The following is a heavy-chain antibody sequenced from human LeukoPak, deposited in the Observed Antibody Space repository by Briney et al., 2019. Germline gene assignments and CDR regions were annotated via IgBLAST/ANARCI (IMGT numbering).Heavy chain of an antibody. CDR1: GFSLSTSGVG. CDR2: IYWDDDK. V-gene: IGHV2-5*02. J-gene: IGHJ3*02. D-gene: IGHD3-22*01. Sequence: SGPTLVNPTPTLTLTCTFSGFSLSTSGVGVGWIRQPPGKALEWLPLIYWDDDKRYSPSLKSRLTITKDTSKNQVVLTMTNMDPVDTATYYCAHCTYYYDSSGSPRALDIWGQGTMVTVSS. CDR3: AHCTYYYDSSGSPRALDI.